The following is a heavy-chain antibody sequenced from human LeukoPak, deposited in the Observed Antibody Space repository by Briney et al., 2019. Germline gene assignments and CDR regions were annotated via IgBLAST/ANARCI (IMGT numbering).Heavy chain of an antibody. D-gene: IGHD2-2*02. CDR3: ARGYCSSTSCYTASYYYYGMDV. CDR2: ISSRSSTI. CDR1: GFTFSSYS. Sequence: GGSLRLSCAASGFTFSSYSMNWVRQAPGKGLEWVSYISSRSSTIYYADSVKGRFTISRDNAKNSLYLQMNSLRAEDTAVYYCARGYCSSTSCYTASYYYYGMDVWGQGTTVTVSS. V-gene: IGHV3-48*01. J-gene: IGHJ6*02.